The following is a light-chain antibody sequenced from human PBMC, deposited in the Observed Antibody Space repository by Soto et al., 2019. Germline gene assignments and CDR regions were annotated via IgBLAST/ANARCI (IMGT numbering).Light chain of an antibody. Sequence: DIQMTQSPSTLSASQGDRVTITCRASQSISSWLAWYQQKPGKAPKLLIYKASTLQTGVPSRFSGSGSGLEFTLTISSLQPDDFATYYCQEYNTLWTFGQGTKVEMK. J-gene: IGKJ1*01. CDR3: QEYNTLWT. CDR2: KAS. V-gene: IGKV1-5*03. CDR1: QSISSW.